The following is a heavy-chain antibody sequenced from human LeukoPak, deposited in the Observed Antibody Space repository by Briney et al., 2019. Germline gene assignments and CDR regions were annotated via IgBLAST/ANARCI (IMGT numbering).Heavy chain of an antibody. CDR2: INQDGSEK. D-gene: IGHD5-18*01. V-gene: IGHV3-7*01. CDR1: GFTFSSYW. J-gene: IGHJ5*02. Sequence: GGSLRLSCAASGFTFSSYWMNWVRQAPGKGLEWVANINQDGSEKYYVDSVKGRFIISRDNAKSSLYLQMNRMGGEDTALYYCVRDAVGYGGPNWFDPWGQGILVTVSS. CDR3: VRDAVGYGGPNWFDP.